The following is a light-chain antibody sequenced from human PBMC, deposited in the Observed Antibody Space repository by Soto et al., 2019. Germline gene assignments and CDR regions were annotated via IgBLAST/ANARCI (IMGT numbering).Light chain of an antibody. CDR2: DVS. Sequence: DIQMTQSPSTLSGSVGDRVTITCRASQTISSWLAWYQQKPGRPPKLLIYDVSILESGVPSRFSGSESGTDFTLTISSLRPDDFATFCCQQYKVYPYTFGQGTRLDI. J-gene: IGKJ2*01. CDR3: QQYKVYPYT. V-gene: IGKV1-5*01. CDR1: QTISSW.